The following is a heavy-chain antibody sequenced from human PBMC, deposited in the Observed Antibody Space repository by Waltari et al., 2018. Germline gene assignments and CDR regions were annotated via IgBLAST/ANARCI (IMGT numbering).Heavy chain of an antibody. CDR1: GFTFDDYA. J-gene: IGHJ4*02. V-gene: IGHV3-30*02. CDR2: IRYDGSNK. D-gene: IGHD2-15*01. CDR3: AKDLRKGDIVVVVAAQDY. Sequence: VQLVESGGGLVQPGRSLRLSCAASGFTFDDYAMHWVRQAPGKGLEWVAFIRYDGSNKYYADSVKGRFTISRDNSKNTLYLQMNSLRAEDTAVYYCAKDLRKGDIVVVVAAQDYWGQGTLVIVSS.